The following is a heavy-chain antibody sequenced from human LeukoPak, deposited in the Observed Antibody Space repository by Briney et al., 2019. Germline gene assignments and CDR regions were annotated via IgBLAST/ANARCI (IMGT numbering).Heavy chain of an antibody. CDR3: ARGLKRDYYDSSGYYYSYYFDY. V-gene: IGHV4-4*02. CDR2: IYHSGST. D-gene: IGHD3-22*01. Sequence: SETLSLTCAVSGGSISSSNWWSWVRQPPGKGLEWIGEIYHSGSTYYNPSLKSRVTISVDRSKNQFSLKLSSVTAADTAVYYCARGLKRDYYDSSGYYYSYYFDYWGQGTLVTVSS. CDR1: GGSISSSNW. J-gene: IGHJ4*02.